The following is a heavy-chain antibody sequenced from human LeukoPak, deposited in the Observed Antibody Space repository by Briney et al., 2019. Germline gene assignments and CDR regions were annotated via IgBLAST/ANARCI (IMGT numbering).Heavy chain of an antibody. J-gene: IGHJ5*02. CDR2: ISGDAVSK. CDR1: GFTFSSYD. CDR3: TKDRHSSGWPNWFDH. Sequence: GGSLRLSCRGSGFTFSSYDMSWVRQAPGKGLEWVSSISGDAVSKYYAESVRGRFTISRDNSKDTLYLQMNSLRAEDTALYFCTKDRHSSGWPNWFDHWGQGSLVIVSP. D-gene: IGHD6-19*01. V-gene: IGHV3-23*01.